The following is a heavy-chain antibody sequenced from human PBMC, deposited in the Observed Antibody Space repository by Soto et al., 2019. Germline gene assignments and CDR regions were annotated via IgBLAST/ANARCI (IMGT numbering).Heavy chain of an antibody. V-gene: IGHV3-23*01. Sequence: GGSLRLSCAASGFTFSSFATSWVRQAPGKGLEWVSAISGTGGSTFYADPVQGRFTISRDNSKNTVYLQMNSLRVEDTAIYYCAKGIEGPWDYYYGMDVWGQGTTVTVSS. CDR1: GFTFSSFA. D-gene: IGHD3-16*02. CDR2: ISGTGGST. J-gene: IGHJ6*02. CDR3: AKGIEGPWDYYYGMDV.